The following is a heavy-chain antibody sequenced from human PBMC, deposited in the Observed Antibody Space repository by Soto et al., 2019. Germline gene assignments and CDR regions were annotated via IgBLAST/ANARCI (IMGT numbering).Heavy chain of an antibody. Sequence: GGSLRLSCAASGFTFSSYAMSWVRQAPGKGLEWVSAISGSGGSTYYADSVKGRFTISRDNSKNTLYLQMNSLRAEDTAVYYCANSAGYNWNAYYYYMDVWGKGTTVTVSS. V-gene: IGHV3-23*01. J-gene: IGHJ6*03. CDR3: ANSAGYNWNAYYYYMDV. CDR2: ISGSGGST. D-gene: IGHD1-1*01. CDR1: GFTFSSYA.